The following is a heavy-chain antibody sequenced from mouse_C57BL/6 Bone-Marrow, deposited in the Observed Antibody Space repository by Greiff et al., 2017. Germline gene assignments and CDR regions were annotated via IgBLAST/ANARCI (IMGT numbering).Heavy chain of an antibody. CDR2: IIPNNGGT. J-gene: IGHJ3*01. CDR1: GYTFTDYY. V-gene: IGHV1-26*01. CDR3: ARFDYDAWFAY. Sequence: EVQLQQSGPELVKPGASVKISCKASGYTFTDYYMNWVKQSHGKSLEWIGDIIPNNGGTSYNQKFKGKATLTVDKSSSTAYMELRSLTSEDSAVYYCARFDYDAWFAYWGQGTLVTVSA. D-gene: IGHD2-4*01.